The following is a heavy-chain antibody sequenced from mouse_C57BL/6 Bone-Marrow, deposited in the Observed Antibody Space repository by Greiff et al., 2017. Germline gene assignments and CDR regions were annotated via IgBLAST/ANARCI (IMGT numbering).Heavy chain of an antibody. D-gene: IGHD1-1*01. Sequence: VQLQESGPELVKPGASVKISCKASGYTFTDYYINWVKQRPGQGLEWIGWIFPGSGSTYYNEKFKGKATLTVDKSSSTAYMLLSSLTSEDSAVYFCARWEYYGSSYAMDYWGQGTSVTVSS. CDR1: GYTFTDYY. J-gene: IGHJ4*01. CDR2: IFPGSGST. V-gene: IGHV1-75*01. CDR3: ARWEYYGSSYAMDY.